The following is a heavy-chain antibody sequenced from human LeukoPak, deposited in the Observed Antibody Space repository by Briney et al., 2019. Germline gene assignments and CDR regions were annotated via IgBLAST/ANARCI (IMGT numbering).Heavy chain of an antibody. V-gene: IGHV4-59*08. J-gene: IGHJ4*02. CDR3: ARHPYDSSGYYYAGAYDY. CDR1: GGSISSYY. Sequence: SETLSLTCTVSGGSISSYYWSWIRQPPGKGLEWIGYIYYSGSTNYNPSLKSRVTISEDTSKNQFSLKLSSVTAADTAVYYCARHPYDSSGYYYAGAYDYWGQGTLVTVSS. D-gene: IGHD3-22*01. CDR2: IYYSGST.